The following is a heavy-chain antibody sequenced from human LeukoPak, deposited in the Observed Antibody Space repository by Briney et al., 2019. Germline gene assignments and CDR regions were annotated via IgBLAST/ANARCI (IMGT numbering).Heavy chain of an antibody. CDR1: GASVSSSNYY. J-gene: IGHJ4*02. Sequence: SETLSLTCTVSGASVSSSNYYWSWIRQPPGKGLEWIGYIYYSGSANYSPSLKSRVTISVDTSKNQFSLKLSSVTAADTAVYYCARQGYSAYEILDYWGQGTLVTVSS. V-gene: IGHV4-61*01. CDR3: ARQGYSAYEILDY. CDR2: IYYSGSA. D-gene: IGHD5-12*01.